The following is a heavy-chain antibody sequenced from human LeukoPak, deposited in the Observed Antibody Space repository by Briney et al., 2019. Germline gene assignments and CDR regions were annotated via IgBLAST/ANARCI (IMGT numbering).Heavy chain of an antibody. V-gene: IGHV1-18*01. Sequence: ASVKVSRKTSGYTFTSNGISWVRQAPGQGLEWMGWISAYNGNTNYAQKLQGRVTMTTDTSTSTAYMEVRSLRSDDTAVYYCARGPPSAVTGALDSKMDYWGQGTLVTVSS. CDR1: GYTFTSNG. CDR3: ARGPPSAVTGALDSKMDY. CDR2: ISAYNGNT. J-gene: IGHJ4*02. D-gene: IGHD6-19*01.